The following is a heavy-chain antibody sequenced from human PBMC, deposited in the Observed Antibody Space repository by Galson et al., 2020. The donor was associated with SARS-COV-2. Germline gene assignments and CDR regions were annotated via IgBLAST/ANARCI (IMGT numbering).Heavy chain of an antibody. CDR2: ISSSSSTI. CDR1: GFTFSSYS. D-gene: IGHD3-10*01. CDR3: AVSPGVTMDY. J-gene: IGHJ4*02. Sequence: GGSLRLSCAASGFTFSSYSMDWVRQAPGKGLEWVSYISSSSSTIYYADSVKGRFTISRDNAKNSLYLQMNSLRAEDTAVYYCAVSPGVTMDYWGQGTLVTVSS. V-gene: IGHV3-48*04.